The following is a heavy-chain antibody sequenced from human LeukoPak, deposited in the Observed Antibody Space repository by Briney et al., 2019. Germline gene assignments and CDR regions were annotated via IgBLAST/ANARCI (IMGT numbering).Heavy chain of an antibody. Sequence: GGSLRLSCAASGFTFSSYSMNWVRQAPGKGLEWVSSISSSSSYIYYADSVKGRFTISRDNAKNSLYLQMNSLRAEDTAVYYCARGDSSGYYPYYFDYWGQGTLVTVSS. J-gene: IGHJ4*02. CDR2: ISSSSSYI. CDR1: GFTFSSYS. CDR3: ARGDSSGYYPYYFDY. D-gene: IGHD3-22*01. V-gene: IGHV3-21*01.